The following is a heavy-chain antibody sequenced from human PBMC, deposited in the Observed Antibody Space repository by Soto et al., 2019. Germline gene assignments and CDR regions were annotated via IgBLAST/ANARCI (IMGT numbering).Heavy chain of an antibody. CDR1: GDSVSSNSAA. CDR3: ARDTITGDYAFDI. J-gene: IGHJ3*02. D-gene: IGHD7-27*01. CDR2: TYYSSKWYN. Sequence: SQTLSLTCAISGDSVSSNSAAWNWIRQSPSRGVEWLERTYYSSKWYNDYAVSVKSRITINPDTSKNQFSLQLNSVTPEDTAVYYCARDTITGDYAFDIWGQGTMVTVSS. V-gene: IGHV6-1*01.